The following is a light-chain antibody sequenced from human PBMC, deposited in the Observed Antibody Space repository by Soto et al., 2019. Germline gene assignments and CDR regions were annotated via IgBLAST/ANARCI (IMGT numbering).Light chain of an antibody. Sequence: EIVMTQSPVTLSVSPGERVTLSCRASQSVSKSLAWYQQKPGQAPRLLIYGASARATGVPPRFSGSGSGTEFTLTIGSLQSDDLGVYFCQQYNNWPPITFGQGTRLEIK. J-gene: IGKJ5*01. CDR3: QQYNNWPPIT. CDR2: GAS. V-gene: IGKV3-15*01. CDR1: QSVSKS.